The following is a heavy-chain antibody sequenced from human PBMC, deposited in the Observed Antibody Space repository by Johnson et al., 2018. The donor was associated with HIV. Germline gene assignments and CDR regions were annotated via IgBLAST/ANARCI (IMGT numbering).Heavy chain of an antibody. CDR3: AKESAFDI. J-gene: IGHJ3*02. CDR2: ISYDVSNK. Sequence: VQLVESGGGVVQPGRSLRLSCAASGFTFTSYTMHWVLQAPGKGLDWVAVISYDVSNKYYAHSVKGRFTISRDNSTNTLYLQMNSLSAEDTAVYYFAKESAFDIWSQGTIVTVSS. V-gene: IGHV3-30-3*01. CDR1: GFTFTSYT.